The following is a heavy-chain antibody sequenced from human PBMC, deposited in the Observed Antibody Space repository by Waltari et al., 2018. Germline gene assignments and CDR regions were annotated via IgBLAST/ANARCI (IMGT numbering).Heavy chain of an antibody. Sequence: QVQLQESGPGLVKPSETLSLTCTVSGGSISGYGWSWIRQPPRKGLEWIGYIENGGSTQYHPSLKRRVTISVAMSKNQVSLRLSSVTAADTAVYYCARRTGFLDVYYYYGMDVWGQGTTVTVSS. CDR3: ARRTGFLDVYYYYGMDV. J-gene: IGHJ6*02. CDR1: GGSISGYG. CDR2: IENGGST. D-gene: IGHD3-3*01. V-gene: IGHV4-4*08.